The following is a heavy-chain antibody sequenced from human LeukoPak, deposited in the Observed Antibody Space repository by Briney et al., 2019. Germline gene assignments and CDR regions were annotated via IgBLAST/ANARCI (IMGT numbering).Heavy chain of an antibody. V-gene: IGHV1-2*02. D-gene: IGHD4-17*01. CDR1: GYTFTGYC. CDR2: INPNSGGT. CDR3: ARDTPTVTTYLV. Sequence: GSVKVSCKPSGYTFTGYCMHWVRQAPGQRLEWMGWINPNSGGTNYAQKFQGRVTMTRDTSISTAYMELSRLRSDDTAVYYCARDTPTVTTYLVWGQGTLVTVSS. J-gene: IGHJ4*02.